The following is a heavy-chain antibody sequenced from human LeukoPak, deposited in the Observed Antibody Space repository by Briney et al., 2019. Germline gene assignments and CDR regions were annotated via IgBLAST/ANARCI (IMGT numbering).Heavy chain of an antibody. CDR3: ARLTPYLSSSDAFDI. CDR2: INPSGGST. D-gene: IGHD6-6*01. J-gene: IGHJ3*02. Sequence: ASVKVSCKASGYTFTSYYIHWVRQAPGQGLEWMGVINPSGGSTTYAQKFQGRVTMTRDTSTSTVYMELISLRYEDTAVYYCARLTPYLSSSDAFDIWGQGTMVTVSS. CDR1: GYTFTSYY. V-gene: IGHV1-46*01.